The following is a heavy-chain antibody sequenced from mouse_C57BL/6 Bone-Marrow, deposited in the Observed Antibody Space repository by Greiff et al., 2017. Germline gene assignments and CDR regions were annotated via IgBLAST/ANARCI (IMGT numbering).Heavy chain of an antibody. J-gene: IGHJ4*01. CDR2: ISSGSSTI. CDR1: GFTFSDYG. V-gene: IGHV5-17*01. Sequence: EVQLQESGGGLVKPGGSLKLSCAASGFTFSDYGMHWVRQAPEKGLEWVAYISSGSSTIYYADTVKGRFTISRDNAKNTLFLQMTSLRSEDTAMYYCARREGSYYYYAMDYWGQGTSVTVSS. CDR3: ARREGSYYYYAMDY. D-gene: IGHD1-1*01.